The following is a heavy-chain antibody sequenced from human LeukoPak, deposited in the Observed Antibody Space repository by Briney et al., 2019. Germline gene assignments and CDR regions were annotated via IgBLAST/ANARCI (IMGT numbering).Heavy chain of an antibody. J-gene: IGHJ4*02. CDR1: GLTFSSYA. D-gene: IGHD6-13*01. Sequence: GGSLRLSCAASGLTFSSYAMHWVRQAPGKGLEWVAVISYDGSSKYYADSVKGRFTISRDNSKNTLYLQMNSLRAEDTAMYYCARSLAAAGTPFDYWGQGTLVTVSS. V-gene: IGHV3-30*04. CDR3: ARSLAAAGTPFDY. CDR2: ISYDGSSK.